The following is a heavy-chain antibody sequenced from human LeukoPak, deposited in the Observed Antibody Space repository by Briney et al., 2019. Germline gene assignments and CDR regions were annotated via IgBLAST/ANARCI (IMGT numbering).Heavy chain of an antibody. V-gene: IGHV3-21*01. CDR3: ARDYLGFGESGFDY. D-gene: IGHD3-10*01. CDR1: GFSFSDHN. J-gene: IGHJ4*02. Sequence: GGSLRLSCAVSGFSFSDHNMNWVRQAPGKGLEWVASISSRSNYICYADSLKGRVTVSRDNARNSLFLQMTSLRAEDTAVYYCARDYLGFGESGFDYWGQGTQVIVSS. CDR2: ISSRSNYI.